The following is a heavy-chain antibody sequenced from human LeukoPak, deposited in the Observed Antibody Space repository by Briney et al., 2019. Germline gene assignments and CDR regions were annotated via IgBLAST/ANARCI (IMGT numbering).Heavy chain of an antibody. CDR2: ISGSGGST. V-gene: IGHV3-23*01. CDR3: AKPDYDFWSGYYTRPYYGMDV. J-gene: IGHJ6*02. D-gene: IGHD3-3*01. Sequence: PGGSLRLSCAASGFTFSSYAMSWVRQAPGKGLEWVSAISGSGGSTYYADSVKGRFTISRDNSKNTLYLQMNSLRAEDTAVYYSAKPDYDFWSGYYTRPYYGMDVWGQGTTVTVSS. CDR1: GFTFSSYA.